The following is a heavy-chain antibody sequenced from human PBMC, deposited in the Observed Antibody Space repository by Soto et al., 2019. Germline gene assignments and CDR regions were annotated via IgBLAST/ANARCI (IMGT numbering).Heavy chain of an antibody. CDR3: ARDELRFLEWLSYYYYGMDV. CDR2: IKQDGSEK. CDR1: GFTFSSYW. V-gene: IGHV3-7*01. Sequence: GGSLRLSCAASGFTFSSYWMSWVRQAPGKGLEWVANIKQDGSEKYYVDSVKGRFTISRDNAKNSLYLQMNSLRAEDTAVYYCARDELRFLEWLSYYYYGMDVWGQGTTVTVSS. D-gene: IGHD3-3*01. J-gene: IGHJ6*02.